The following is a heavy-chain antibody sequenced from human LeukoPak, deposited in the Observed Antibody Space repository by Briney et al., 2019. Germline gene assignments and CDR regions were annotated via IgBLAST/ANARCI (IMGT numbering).Heavy chain of an antibody. V-gene: IGHV4-39*07. CDR3: ARDYYDSSGYYYFDY. Sequence: SETLSLTCTVSGGSISSSYYWGWIRPAPGKGLEWIGSIYYSGSTYYNPSLKSRVTISVDTSKNQFSLKLSSVTAADTAVYYCARDYYDSSGYYYFDYWGQGTLVTVSS. CDR2: IYYSGST. CDR1: GGSISSSYY. D-gene: IGHD3-22*01. J-gene: IGHJ4*02.